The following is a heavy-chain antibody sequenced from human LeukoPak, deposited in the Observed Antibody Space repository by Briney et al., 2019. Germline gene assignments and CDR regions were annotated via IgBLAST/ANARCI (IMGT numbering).Heavy chain of an antibody. J-gene: IGHJ4*02. CDR2: ISSSGSTI. D-gene: IGHD6-13*01. CDR3: ARAWHSSSSVFDY. CDR1: GFTFRSYG. V-gene: IGHV3-48*01. Sequence: PGGSLRLSCTASGFTFRSYGMNWVRQAPGKGLEWVSYISSSGSTIYYADSVKGRFTISRENAKNSLYLQMNSLRAGDTAVYYCARAWHSSSSVFDYWGQGTLVTVSS.